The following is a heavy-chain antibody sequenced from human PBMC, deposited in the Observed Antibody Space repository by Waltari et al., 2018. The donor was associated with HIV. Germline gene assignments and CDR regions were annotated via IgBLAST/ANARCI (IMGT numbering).Heavy chain of an antibody. D-gene: IGHD3-10*01. V-gene: IGHV3-48*03. J-gene: IGHJ4*02. CDR3: ARGSPTRVRGVIITPFDY. CDR1: GFTFSSYE. Sequence: EVQLVESGGGLVQPGGSLRVSCAASGFTFSSYEMNWVGQAPGRGLEWVSYISSSCSTIYYADSVKGRFTIARDNAKNSLYLQMNSLRAEDTAVYYCARGSPTRVRGVIITPFDYWGQGTLVTVSS. CDR2: ISSSCSTI.